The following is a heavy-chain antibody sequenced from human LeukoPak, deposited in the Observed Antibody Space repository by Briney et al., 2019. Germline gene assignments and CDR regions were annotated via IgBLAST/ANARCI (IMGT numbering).Heavy chain of an antibody. V-gene: IGHV4-30-4*08. Sequence: SETLPLTCTVSGGSISSGDYYWSWIRQPPGRGLEWIGYIYYSGSTYYNPSLKSRVTISVDTSKNQFSLKLSSVTAADTAVYYCARSSGYYSDAFDIWGQGTMVTVSS. CDR1: GGSISSGDYY. J-gene: IGHJ3*02. CDR3: ARSSGYYSDAFDI. D-gene: IGHD3-22*01. CDR2: IYYSGST.